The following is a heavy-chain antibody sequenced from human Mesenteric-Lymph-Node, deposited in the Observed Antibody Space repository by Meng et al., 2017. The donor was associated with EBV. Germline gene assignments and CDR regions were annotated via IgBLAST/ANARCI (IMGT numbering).Heavy chain of an antibody. D-gene: IGHD3-16*01. Sequence: QVQLVEPGGGGVQPGRALELSCTASGFTFSDNGMHWVRQAPGKGLEWVAVLTFDGSNKYYADSVKGRFSISRDNSKNTLYLQMNNLMSEDTAVYYCAKGGGEYGWNLDLWGRGTLVTVSS. J-gene: IGHJ2*01. CDR2: LTFDGSNK. CDR1: GFTFSDNG. V-gene: IGHV3-30*18. CDR3: AKGGGEYGWNLDL.